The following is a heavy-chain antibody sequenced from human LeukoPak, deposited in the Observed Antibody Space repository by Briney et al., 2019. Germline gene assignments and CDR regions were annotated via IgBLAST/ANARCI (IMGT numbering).Heavy chain of an antibody. V-gene: IGHV1-69*05. CDR1: GGTFSSHA. Sequence: PEASVKVSCKASGGTFSSHAISWVRQAPGQGLEWMGGIIPIYGTANYAQKFQGRVTITTDESTSTAYMELSSLRSEDTAVYYCARDAGYCSSTSCYTGGYFDYWGQGTLVTVSS. CDR2: IIPIYGTA. D-gene: IGHD2-2*02. J-gene: IGHJ4*02. CDR3: ARDAGYCSSTSCYTGGYFDY.